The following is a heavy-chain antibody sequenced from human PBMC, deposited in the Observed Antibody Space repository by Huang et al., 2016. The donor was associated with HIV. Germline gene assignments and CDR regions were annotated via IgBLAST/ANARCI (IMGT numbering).Heavy chain of an antibody. CDR3: AKDREDSAYQLDY. J-gene: IGHJ4*02. CDR1: GFTFSNYG. D-gene: IGHD5-12*01. CDR2: ISYDGSCQ. V-gene: IGHV3-30*18. Sequence: QVQLVESGGGVVQPGRSLRLSCAASGFTFSNYGVHWVRQAPGKGLEWGASISYDGSCQYDSDSVKGRFTISRDDSQKTLYLQMSSLRAEDTAVYFCAKDREDSAYQLDYWGQGTRVTVSS.